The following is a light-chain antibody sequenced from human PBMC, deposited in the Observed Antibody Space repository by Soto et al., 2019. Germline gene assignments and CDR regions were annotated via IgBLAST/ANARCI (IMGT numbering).Light chain of an antibody. CDR1: SSNIGSHY. Sequence: QSALTQPPSASGTPGQSLTISCAGSSSNIGSHYVYWYQHLPGTAPKLLIFRDGQRPSGVPDRFFGSKSGTSASLASSGLRSEDEAHYYCAVWDASLTGWVFGGGTKLTVL. CDR3: AVWDASLTGWV. CDR2: RDG. J-gene: IGLJ3*02. V-gene: IGLV1-47*01.